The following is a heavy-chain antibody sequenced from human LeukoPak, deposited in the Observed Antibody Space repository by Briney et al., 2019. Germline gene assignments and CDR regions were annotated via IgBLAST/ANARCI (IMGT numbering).Heavy chain of an antibody. Sequence: SETLSLTCTVSGGSIGRCHWRWVRQPPGKALEWIGYIHSGGSTNSNTSLKSRVTISLDTSKNQFSLKLNSVTAADTAVYYCASHHIPYNYGWVAFDYWGQGPLVTVSS. V-gene: IGHV4-4*09. CDR3: ASHHIPYNYGWVAFDY. D-gene: IGHD3-10*01. CDR1: GGSIGRCH. CDR2: IHSGGST. J-gene: IGHJ4*02.